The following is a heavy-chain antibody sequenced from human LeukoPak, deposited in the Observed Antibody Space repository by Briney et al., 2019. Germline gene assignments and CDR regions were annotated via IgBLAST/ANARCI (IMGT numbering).Heavy chain of an antibody. D-gene: IGHD2-2*01. J-gene: IGHJ4*02. V-gene: IGHV4-61*02. CDR3: ASLVRDIVVVPAASIDY. CDR2: IYTSGST. CDR1: GGSISGGSYY. Sequence: PSETLSLTCTVSGGSISGGSYYWSWIRQPAGKGLEWIGRIYTSGSTNYNPSLKSRVTIPVDTSKNQFSLKLSSVTAADTAVYYCASLVRDIVVVPAASIDYWGQGTLVTVSS.